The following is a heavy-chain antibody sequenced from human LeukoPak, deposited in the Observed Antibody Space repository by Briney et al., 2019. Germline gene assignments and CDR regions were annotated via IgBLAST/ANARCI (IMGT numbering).Heavy chain of an antibody. CDR3: ARAYSSSWYAGY. J-gene: IGHJ4*01. Sequence: GGSLRLSCAASGFTFSSYAMHWVRQAPGEGLEWVAIISYDGSNKYYADSVQGRFTISRDNSKNTLYLQMNSPRAEDTAVYYCARAYSSSWYAGYWGQGTLVTVSS. CDR1: GFTFSSYA. D-gene: IGHD6-13*01. V-gene: IGHV3-30-3*01. CDR2: ISYDGSNK.